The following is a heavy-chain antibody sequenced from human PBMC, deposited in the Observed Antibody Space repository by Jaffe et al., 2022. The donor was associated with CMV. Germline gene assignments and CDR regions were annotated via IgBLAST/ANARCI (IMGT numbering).Heavy chain of an antibody. Sequence: QVQLQQWGAGLLKPSETLSLTCAVYGGSFSGYYWSWIRQPPGKGLEWIGEINHSGSTNYNPSLKSRVTISVDTSKNQFSLKLSSVTAADTAVYYCARGGTMVRGVIIKSPGYGMDVWGQGTTVTVSS. V-gene: IGHV4-34*01. J-gene: IGHJ6*02. CDR1: GGSFSGYY. CDR2: INHSGST. CDR3: ARGGTMVRGVIIKSPGYGMDV. D-gene: IGHD3-10*01.